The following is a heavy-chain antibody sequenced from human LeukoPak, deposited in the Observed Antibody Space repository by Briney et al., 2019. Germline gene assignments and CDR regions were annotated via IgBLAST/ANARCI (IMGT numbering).Heavy chain of an antibody. CDR2: IIPIFGTA. V-gene: IGHV1-69*01. J-gene: IGHJ5*02. D-gene: IGHD6-13*01. CDR3: ARGYTPYSSSWENWFDP. CDR1: GGTFSNYA. Sequence: ASVKVSCKASGGTFSNYAISWVRQAPGRGLEWMGGIIPIFGTANYAQKFQGRVTITADESTSTAYMELSSLRSEDTAVYYCARGYTPYSSSWENWFDPWGQGTLVTVSS.